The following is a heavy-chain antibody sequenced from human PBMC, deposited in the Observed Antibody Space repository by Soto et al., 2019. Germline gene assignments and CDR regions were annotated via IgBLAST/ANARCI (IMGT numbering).Heavy chain of an antibody. J-gene: IGHJ6*02. CDR1: GYTFSSYG. CDR3: ARAGYCITISCRNYYYYYALDV. V-gene: IGHV1-18*01. D-gene: IGHD2-2*01. CDR2: ISTYNGNT. Sequence: QVQLVQSGAEVKKPGASVKVSCKASGYTFSSYGISWVRQAPGQGLEWMGWISTYNGNTSSTLKLQGRVTMATDTSTQTAHTEPRSLRSDDTAVYYCARAGYCITISCRNYYYYYALDVWGQGTTVTVSS.